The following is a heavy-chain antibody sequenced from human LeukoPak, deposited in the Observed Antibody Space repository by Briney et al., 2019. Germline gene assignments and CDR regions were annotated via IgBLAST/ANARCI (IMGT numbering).Heavy chain of an antibody. CDR2: MFSGGST. D-gene: IGHD1-26*01. Sequence: SETLSLTCTVSGGSISSSTFYWGWIRQPPGKGLEWIGSMFSGGSTYYNPSLKSRVTISVDTSKNHFSLKLRSVTAADTAVYYCASLRERSYYARGFDYWGQGTLVTVSS. J-gene: IGHJ4*02. CDR1: GGSISSSTFY. V-gene: IGHV4-39*02. CDR3: ASLRERSYYARGFDY.